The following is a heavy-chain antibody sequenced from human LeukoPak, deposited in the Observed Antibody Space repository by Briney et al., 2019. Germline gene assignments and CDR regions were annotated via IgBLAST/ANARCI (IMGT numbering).Heavy chain of an antibody. CDR2: IYYSGST. Sequence: PSETLSLTCTVSGGSISSYYWSWIRQPPGKGLEWIGYIYYSGSTNYNPSLKSRVTISVDTSKNQFSLKLSSVTAADTAVYYCVRDHNWAFDSWGQGTLVTVSS. CDR3: VRDHNWAFDS. V-gene: IGHV4-59*01. J-gene: IGHJ4*02. D-gene: IGHD1-20*01. CDR1: GGSISSYY.